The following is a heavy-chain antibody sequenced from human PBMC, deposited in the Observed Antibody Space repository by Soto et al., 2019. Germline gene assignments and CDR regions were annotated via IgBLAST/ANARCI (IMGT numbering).Heavy chain of an antibody. J-gene: IGHJ5*02. CDR2: INHSGST. CDR3: ARGLGVYAPSWFDP. CDR1: GGSFSGYY. D-gene: IGHD2-8*01. Sequence: SETLSLTCAVYGGSFSGYYWSWIRQPPGKGLGWIGEINHSGSTNYNPALKSRVTISVDTSKNQFSLKLSSVTAADTAVYYCARGLGVYAPSWFDPWGQGNLVT. V-gene: IGHV4-34*01.